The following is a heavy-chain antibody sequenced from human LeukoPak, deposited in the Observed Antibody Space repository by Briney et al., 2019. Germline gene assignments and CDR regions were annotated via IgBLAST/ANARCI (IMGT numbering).Heavy chain of an antibody. CDR1: GGSISSSSYY. CDR3: ARGNQVLRYFDWLSPGGYFDY. CDR2: INHSGST. Sequence: SETLSLTCTVSGGSISSSSYYWSWIRQPPGKGLEWIGEINHSGSTNYNPSLKSRVTISVDTSKNQFSLKLSSVTAADTAVYYCARGNQVLRYFDWLSPGGYFDYWGQGTLVTVSS. J-gene: IGHJ4*02. D-gene: IGHD3-9*01. V-gene: IGHV4-39*07.